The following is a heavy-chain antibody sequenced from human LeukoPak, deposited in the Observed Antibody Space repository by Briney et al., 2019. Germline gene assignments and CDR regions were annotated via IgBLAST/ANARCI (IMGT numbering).Heavy chain of an antibody. CDR1: GFTFSSYG. CDR2: IWYDGSDK. CDR3: ARGYYYDSSGHAGGY. Sequence: GGSLRLSCAASGFTFSSYGMHWVRQAPGKGLEWVAVIWYDGSDKYYADSVKGRFTISRDNSKNTLYLQMNSPRAEDTAVYYCARGYYYDSSGHAGGYWGQGTLVTVSS. V-gene: IGHV3-33*01. J-gene: IGHJ4*02. D-gene: IGHD3-22*01.